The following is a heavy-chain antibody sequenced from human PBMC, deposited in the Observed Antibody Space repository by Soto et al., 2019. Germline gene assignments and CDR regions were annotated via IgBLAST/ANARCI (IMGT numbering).Heavy chain of an antibody. V-gene: IGHV4-30-4*01. CDR2: IYYSGST. J-gene: IGHJ4*02. D-gene: IGHD3-22*01. Sequence: SETLSLTCTVSGGSISSGDYYWSWIRQPPGKGLEWIGYIYYSGSTYYNPSLKSRVTISVDTSKNQFSLKLSSVTAADTAVYYCARGIPVWYYDSSGYYFDCWGQGTLVTVSS. CDR3: ARGIPVWYYDSSGYYFDC. CDR1: GGSISSGDYY.